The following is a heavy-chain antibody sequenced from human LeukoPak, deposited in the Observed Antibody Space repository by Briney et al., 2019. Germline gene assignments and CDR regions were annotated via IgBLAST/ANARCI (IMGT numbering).Heavy chain of an antibody. CDR1: GFTFGDYA. J-gene: IGHJ4*02. Sequence: QPGRSLRLSCTASGFTFGDYAMSWVRQAPGKGLEWVGFIRSKAYGGTTEYAASVKGRFTISRDDSKSIAYLQMNSLKTEDTAVYYCTREGGKQWLVQDYFDYWGKGTLVTVSS. CDR2: IRSKAYGGTT. CDR3: TREGGKQWLVQDYFDY. D-gene: IGHD6-19*01. V-gene: IGHV3-49*04.